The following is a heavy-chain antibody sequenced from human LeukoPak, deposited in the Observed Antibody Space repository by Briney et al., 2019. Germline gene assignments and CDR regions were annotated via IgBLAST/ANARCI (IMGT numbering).Heavy chain of an antibody. D-gene: IGHD6-19*01. V-gene: IGHV3-15*01. CDR2: IKGKTDGETT. CDR1: GFTFISAW. Sequence: PGGSLRLSCAASGFTFISAWMSWVRLAPGKGLEWVGHIKGKTDGETTAYAAPVKARFSVSRDDSKNTLYLQMSNLKTEDTAVYYCASTGAVPGTGTIVHWGQGTLVTVSS. CDR3: ASTGAVPGTGTIVH. J-gene: IGHJ5*02.